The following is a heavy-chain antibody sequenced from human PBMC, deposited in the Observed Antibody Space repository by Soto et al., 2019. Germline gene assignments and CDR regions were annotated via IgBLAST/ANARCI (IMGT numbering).Heavy chain of an antibody. V-gene: IGHV3-53*01. CDR2: IYSGANT. CDR1: GFTVSTNY. D-gene: IGHD1-1*01. CDR3: ARGKANDYYFYRMDV. J-gene: IGHJ6*02. Sequence: GGSLRLSCAASGFTVSTNYMTWLRQAPGKGLEWVSVIYSGANTYYADSVKGRFTISRDNSKNTLYLQMNSLRAEDTAVYHCARGKANDYYFYRMDVWGRGTTLTVSS.